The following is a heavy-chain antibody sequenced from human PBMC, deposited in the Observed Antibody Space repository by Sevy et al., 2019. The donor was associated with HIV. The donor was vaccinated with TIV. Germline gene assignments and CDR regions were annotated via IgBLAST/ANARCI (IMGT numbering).Heavy chain of an antibody. Sequence: GGSLRLSCAASGCSFSQYSMNWVRQAPGKGLEWLSYMSGTSGTIYYSASVKGRFTISRDNAKNSAYLQMNSPRDEDTAVYYCARVVLYYDANYCDSWGQGALVTVSS. D-gene: IGHD3-16*01. CDR1: GCSFSQYS. V-gene: IGHV3-48*02. CDR3: ARVVLYYDANYCDS. CDR2: MSGTSGTI. J-gene: IGHJ4*02.